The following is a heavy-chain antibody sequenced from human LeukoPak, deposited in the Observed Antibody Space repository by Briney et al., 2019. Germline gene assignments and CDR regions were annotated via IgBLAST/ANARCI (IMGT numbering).Heavy chain of an antibody. CDR1: GFIFRSYA. D-gene: IGHD3-16*02. CDR3: AKDVWGAIKTDY. Sequence: PGGSLRLSCAASGFIFRSYAMSWVRQAPGKGLEWVSTITGSGSSTYYADSLKGRFTISRDNSKNTLYLQMNSLRAEDTAVYYRAKDVWGAIKTDYWGQGTLVTVSS. CDR2: ITGSGSST. J-gene: IGHJ4*02. V-gene: IGHV3-23*01.